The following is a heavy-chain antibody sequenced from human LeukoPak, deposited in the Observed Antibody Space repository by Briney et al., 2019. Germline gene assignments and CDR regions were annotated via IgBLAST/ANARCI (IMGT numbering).Heavy chain of an antibody. CDR2: ISYDGTNK. CDR1: GFTFSTYG. D-gene: IGHD5-24*01. CDR3: AKSSEMTTKTLYYFDY. J-gene: IGHJ4*02. V-gene: IGHV3-30*18. Sequence: PGGSLRLSCAASGFTFSTYGMHWVRQAPGKGLEWVAVISYDGTNKYYADSVKGRFTISRDNSKDTLYLQMNSLRAEDTAVYYCAKSSEMTTKTLYYFDYWGQGTPVTVSS.